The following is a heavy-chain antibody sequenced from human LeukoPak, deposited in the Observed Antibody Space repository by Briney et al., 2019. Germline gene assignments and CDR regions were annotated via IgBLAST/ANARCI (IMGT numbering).Heavy chain of an antibody. V-gene: IGHV4-34*01. J-gene: IGHJ4*02. Sequence: SETLSLTCAVYGGSFSGYYWSWIRQPPGKGLEWIGEINHSGSTNYNPSLKSRVTISVDTSKNQFSLKLSSVTAADTAVYYCARGIVYYGSGSYYRSAHYFDYWGQGTLVTVSS. D-gene: IGHD3-10*01. CDR2: INHSGST. CDR3: ARGIVYYGSGSYYRSAHYFDY. CDR1: GGSFSGYY.